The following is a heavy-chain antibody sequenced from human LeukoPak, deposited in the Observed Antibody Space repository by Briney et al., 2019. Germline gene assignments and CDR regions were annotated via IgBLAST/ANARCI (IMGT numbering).Heavy chain of an antibody. CDR2: IYYSGST. V-gene: IGHV4-59*11. D-gene: IGHD3-22*01. Sequence: SETLSLTCTVSGGSISSHYWSWIRQPPGKGLEWIGYIYYSGSTNYNPSLKSRVTISVDTSKNQFSLKLSSVTAADTAVYFCARGMDFYDSSGYYYASNPYYFDFWGQGTLVTVSS. J-gene: IGHJ4*02. CDR1: GGSISSHY. CDR3: ARGMDFYDSSGYYYASNPYYFDF.